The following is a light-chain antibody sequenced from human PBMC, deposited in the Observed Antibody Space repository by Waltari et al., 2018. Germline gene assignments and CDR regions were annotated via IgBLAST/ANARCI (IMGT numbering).Light chain of an antibody. CDR2: KTS. V-gene: IGKV1-39*01. CDR3: QHSFHPPYT. J-gene: IGKJ2*01. CDR1: HDVRAS. Sequence: IQMTQSPPSLSASVGDSVIISCRASHDVRASLNLYQQKPGRAPSLLISKTSTLQTGVPARFTGRGFGTDFTLTITSLQPEDLGTYYCQHSFHPPYTFGLGTKLEI.